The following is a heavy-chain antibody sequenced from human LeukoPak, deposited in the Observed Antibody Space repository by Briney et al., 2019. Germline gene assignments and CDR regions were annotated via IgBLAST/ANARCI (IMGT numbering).Heavy chain of an antibody. Sequence: PSETLSLTCTVSGGSISSSSYYWGWIRQPPGKGLEWIGSIYYSGSTYYNPSLKSRVTISVDTSKNQFSLKLSSVTAADTAVYYCARHATFWSGYQGRYWGQGTLVTVSS. D-gene: IGHD3-3*01. J-gene: IGHJ4*02. V-gene: IGHV4-39*01. CDR3: ARHATFWSGYQGRY. CDR2: IYYSGST. CDR1: GGSISSSSYY.